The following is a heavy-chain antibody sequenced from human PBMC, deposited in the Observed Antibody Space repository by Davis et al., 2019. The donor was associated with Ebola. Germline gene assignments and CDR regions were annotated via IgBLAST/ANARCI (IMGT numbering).Heavy chain of an antibody. Sequence: MPADPLSHMWPFSGGSIRSYYWSWIRQPPGKGLEWIGYIYYSGSTNYNPSLKSRVTISVDTSKNQFSLKLNSVTAADTAVYYCARHGQWRKGYFDYWGQGTLITVSS. V-gene: IGHV4-59*07. CDR2: IYYSGST. D-gene: IGHD6-19*01. J-gene: IGHJ4*02. CDR1: GGSIRSYY. CDR3: ARHGQWRKGYFDY.